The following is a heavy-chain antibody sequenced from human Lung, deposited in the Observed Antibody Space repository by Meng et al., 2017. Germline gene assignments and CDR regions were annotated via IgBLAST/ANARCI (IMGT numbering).Heavy chain of an antibody. CDR3: ARDSGLWFGDVLYYFDY. Sequence: GGSLRLSCAASGFTFSSYAMHWVRQAPGKGLEWVAVISYDGSNKYYADSVKGRFTSSRDNSKNTLYLQMNSLRAEDTAVYYCARDSGLWFGDVLYYFDYWGQGTLVTVSS. CDR2: ISYDGSNK. J-gene: IGHJ4*02. D-gene: IGHD3-10*01. CDR1: GFTFSSYA. V-gene: IGHV3-30*01.